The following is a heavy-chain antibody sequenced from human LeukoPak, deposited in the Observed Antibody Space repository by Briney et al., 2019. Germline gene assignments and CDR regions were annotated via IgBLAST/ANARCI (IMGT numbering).Heavy chain of an antibody. CDR3: ARHGTYGDYAFDY. V-gene: IGHV4-34*01. CDR1: GGSFSGYY. Sequence: KPSETLSLTCAVYGGSFSGYYWSWIRQPPGKGLEWIGEINHSGSTNYNPSLKSRVTMSVDTSKNQFSLKLTSVTAADTAFYYCARHGTYGDYAFDYWGQGTLVTVSS. J-gene: IGHJ4*02. D-gene: IGHD4-17*01. CDR2: INHSGST.